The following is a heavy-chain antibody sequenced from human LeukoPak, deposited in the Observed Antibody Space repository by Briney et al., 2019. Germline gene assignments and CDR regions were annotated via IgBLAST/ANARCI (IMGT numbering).Heavy chain of an antibody. D-gene: IGHD3-10*01. Sequence: GGSLRLSCGASGFTFYNYAMSWVRQAPGKGLEWVSGISGGGENTYYADSVKGRFTISRDNSKNTLYLQVNSLRAEDTGVYHCAKPAYGSGTYGGKFYFDYWGQGTLVTVSS. J-gene: IGHJ4*02. CDR3: AKPAYGSGTYGGKFYFDY. V-gene: IGHV3-23*01. CDR2: ISGGGENT. CDR1: GFTFYNYA.